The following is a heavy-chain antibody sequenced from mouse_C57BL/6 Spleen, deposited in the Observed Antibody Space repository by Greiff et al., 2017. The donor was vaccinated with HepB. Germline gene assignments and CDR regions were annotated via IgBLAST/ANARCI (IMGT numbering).Heavy chain of an antibody. D-gene: IGHD2-12*01. J-gene: IGHJ1*01. CDR1: GYTFTDYN. V-gene: IGHV1-18*01. CDR2: INPNNGGT. Sequence: VQLQQSGPELVKPGASVKIPCKASGYTFTDYNMDWVKQSHGKSLEWIGDINPNNGGTIYNQKFKGKATLTVDKSSSTAYMELRSLTSEDTAVYYCVRAVYLRRYWYFDVWGAEATGTVSS. CDR3: VRAVYLRRYWYFDV.